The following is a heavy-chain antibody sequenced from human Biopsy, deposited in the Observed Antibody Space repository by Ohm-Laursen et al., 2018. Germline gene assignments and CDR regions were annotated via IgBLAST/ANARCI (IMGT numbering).Heavy chain of an antibody. Sequence: FTCTVSGDSVTKYYWSWIRQPPGKGLEWIGHIYYSVMTNYNPSLQSRVSISVDTSRNQVSLTLSSVTAADTAVFYCARDSGILNYGNFKYYHYYGMDVWGQGTKVTVSS. V-gene: IGHV4-59*02. J-gene: IGHJ6*02. CDR1: GDSVTKYY. CDR3: ARDSGILNYGNFKYYHYYGMDV. CDR2: IYYSVMT. D-gene: IGHD4-11*01.